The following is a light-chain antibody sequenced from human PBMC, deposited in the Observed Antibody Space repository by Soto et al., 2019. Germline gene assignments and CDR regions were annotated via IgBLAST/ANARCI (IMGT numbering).Light chain of an antibody. V-gene: IGLV1-44*01. CDR1: TSNIGTKT. CDR3: AAWDDSLNGVV. CDR2: YNN. J-gene: IGLJ2*01. Sequence: QSVLTQPPSASGTPGQRVTISCSGSTSNIGTKTVHWYQQLPGTAPKLLIYYNNQRPSGVPDRFSGSKSGTSASLAISGLQSEDEADYYCAAWDDSLNGVVFGGGTKLTVL.